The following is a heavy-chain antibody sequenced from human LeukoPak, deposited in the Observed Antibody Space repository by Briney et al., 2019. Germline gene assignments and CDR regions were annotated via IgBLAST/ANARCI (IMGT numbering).Heavy chain of an antibody. Sequence: GGSLSLSCTASRFTFSSYAMSWVRQAPAKGVEWVSAISGSGGSTYYADSVKGRFTISRDNSKNTLYLQMNSLRAEDTAVYYCAKEYGSGSYLIPYYFDYWGQGTLVTVSS. J-gene: IGHJ4*02. D-gene: IGHD3-10*01. CDR1: RFTFSSYA. CDR3: AKEYGSGSYLIPYYFDY. CDR2: ISGSGGST. V-gene: IGHV3-23*01.